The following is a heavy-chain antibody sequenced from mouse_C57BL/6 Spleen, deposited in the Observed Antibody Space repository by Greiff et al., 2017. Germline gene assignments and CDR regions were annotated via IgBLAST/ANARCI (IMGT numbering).Heavy chain of an antibody. CDR3: ARSGYYGSSEGGFAY. V-gene: IGHV1-64*01. J-gene: IGHJ3*01. CDR1: GYTFTSYW. D-gene: IGHD1-1*01. Sequence: QVQLQQPGAELVKPGASVKLSCKASGYTFTSYWMHWVKQRPGQGLAWIGMIHPNSGSTNYNEKFQSKATLTVDKSASTAYMQLSSLTSEDSAVYYCARSGYYGSSEGGFAYWGQGTLVTVSA. CDR2: IHPNSGST.